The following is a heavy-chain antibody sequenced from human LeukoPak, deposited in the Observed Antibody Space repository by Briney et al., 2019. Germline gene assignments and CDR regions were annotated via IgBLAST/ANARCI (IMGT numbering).Heavy chain of an antibody. Sequence: PSETLSLTCTVSGGSVSSSSHYCGWIRQPPGKGLEWIGSITYIGSTYYNPSLSSRVTISADTSKNQFPLKLTSVTAADTAVYYCARCKDYYVSGSYYKTFDYWGQGTLVTVSS. D-gene: IGHD3-10*01. CDR2: ITYIGST. CDR1: GGSVSSSSHY. CDR3: ARCKDYYVSGSYYKTFDY. J-gene: IGHJ4*02. V-gene: IGHV4-39*06.